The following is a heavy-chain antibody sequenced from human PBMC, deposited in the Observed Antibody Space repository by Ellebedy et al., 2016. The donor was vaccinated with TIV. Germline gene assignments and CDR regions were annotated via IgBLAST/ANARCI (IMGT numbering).Heavy chain of an antibody. Sequence: PGGSLRLSCAASGFTFSSYSMNWVRQAPGKGLECVSFITSSSSTIYYADSVKGRFTISRDNAKNSLYLQMNSLRAEDTAVYFCARGRVIYGGNSVPNWGQGTLVTVSS. CDR3: ARGRVIYGGNSVPN. CDR1: GFTFSSYS. V-gene: IGHV3-48*04. J-gene: IGHJ4*02. CDR2: ITSSSSTI. D-gene: IGHD4-23*01.